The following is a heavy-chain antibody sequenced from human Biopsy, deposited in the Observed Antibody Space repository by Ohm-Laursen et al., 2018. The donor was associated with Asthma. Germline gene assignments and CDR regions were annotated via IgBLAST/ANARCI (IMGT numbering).Heavy chain of an antibody. CDR1: GFSFSTYGVG. J-gene: IGHJ4*02. CDR3: AHRRHGPSAEYYYDSSGYSPFDY. CDR2: INWNDNK. V-gene: IGHV2-5*01. D-gene: IGHD3-22*01. Sequence: TQTLTLTCTFSGFSFSTYGVGVGWIRQSPGKALGWLALINWNDNKRYSPSLKSRLTITKDTSKNLVVLTMTNMDPVDTATYYCAHRRHGPSAEYYYDSSGYSPFDYWGQGTLVPVSS.